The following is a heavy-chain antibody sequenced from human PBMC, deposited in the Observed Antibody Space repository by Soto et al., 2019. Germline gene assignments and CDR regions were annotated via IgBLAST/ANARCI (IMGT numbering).Heavy chain of an antibody. J-gene: IGHJ5*02. CDR3: ARHPAYCGGDCYSNWFDP. Sequence: SETLSLTCTVSGDSISSSSYYWGWIRQPPGKGLEWIGSIYYSGNTFYNPSLKSRVTISVVTSMNQFSLKLNSVTAADTAVYYCARHPAYCGGDCYSNWFDPGGQGTLVTVSS. D-gene: IGHD2-21*02. V-gene: IGHV4-39*01. CDR2: IYYSGNT. CDR1: GDSISSSSYY.